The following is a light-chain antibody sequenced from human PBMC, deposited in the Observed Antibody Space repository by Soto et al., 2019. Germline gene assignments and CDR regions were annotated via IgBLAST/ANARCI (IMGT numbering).Light chain of an antibody. CDR3: QQYGSSPLT. CDR2: GAS. J-gene: IGKJ4*01. Sequence: EIVLTQSPCTLSVSPGERATLFCRASQSVSSSYLAWYQQKPGQAPRLLIYGASSRATGIPDRFSGSGSGTDFTLTISRLEPEDFAVYYCQQYGSSPLTFGGGTKVEIK. V-gene: IGKV3-20*01. CDR1: QSVSSSY.